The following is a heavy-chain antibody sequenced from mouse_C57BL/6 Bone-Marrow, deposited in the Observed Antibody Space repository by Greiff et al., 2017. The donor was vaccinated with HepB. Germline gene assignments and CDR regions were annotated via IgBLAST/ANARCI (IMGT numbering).Heavy chain of an antibody. CDR3: AREGTTVVATNFDY. V-gene: IGHV1-53*01. CDR1: GYTFTSYW. J-gene: IGHJ2*01. CDR2: INPSNGGT. Sequence: QVQLKQPGTELVKPGASVKLSCKASGYTFTSYWMHWVKQRPGQGLEWIGNINPSNGGTNYNEKFKSKATLTVDKSSSTAYMQLSSLTSEDSAVYYCAREGTTVVATNFDYWGQGTTLTVSS. D-gene: IGHD1-1*01.